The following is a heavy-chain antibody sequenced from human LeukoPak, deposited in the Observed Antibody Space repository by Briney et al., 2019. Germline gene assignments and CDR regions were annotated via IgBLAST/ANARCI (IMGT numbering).Heavy chain of an antibody. CDR3: ARDARSSFDY. Sequence: GGSLRLSCAASGFSFRSYGFHWVRQAPGKGLEWVSSISSSSSYIYYADSVKGRFTISRDNAKNSLYLQMNSLRAEDTAVYYCARDARSSFDYWGQGTLVTVSS. CDR1: GFSFRSYG. V-gene: IGHV3-21*01. J-gene: IGHJ4*02. D-gene: IGHD1-26*01. CDR2: ISSSSSYI.